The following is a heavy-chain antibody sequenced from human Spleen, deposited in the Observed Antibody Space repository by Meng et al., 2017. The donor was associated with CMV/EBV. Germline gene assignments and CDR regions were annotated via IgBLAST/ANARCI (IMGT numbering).Heavy chain of an antibody. CDR3: AKSPPGYYYDSSGYLDY. J-gene: IGHJ4*02. CDR1: GFTFSSYG. Sequence: GESLKISCAASGFTFSSYGMHWVRQAPGKGLEWVAVIWYDGSNKYYADSVKGRFTISRDNSKNTLYLQMNSLRAEDTAVYYCAKSPPGYYYDSSGYLDYWGQGTLVTVSS. V-gene: IGHV3-33*06. CDR2: IWYDGSNK. D-gene: IGHD3-22*01.